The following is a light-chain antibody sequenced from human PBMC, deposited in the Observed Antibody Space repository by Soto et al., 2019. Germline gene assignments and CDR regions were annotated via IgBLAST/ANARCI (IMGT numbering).Light chain of an antibody. CDR3: GTWDSSLSAVV. CDR1: SSNIGNNY. V-gene: IGLV1-51*02. J-gene: IGLJ2*01. Sequence: QSVLTQPPSVSAAPGQKVTISCSGSSSNIGNNYVSWYQQLPGTAPKLLIYENNKRPSGLPDQFSGSKSGTSATLGITGLQTGDEADYYCGTWDSSLSAVVFGGGTKLTVL. CDR2: ENN.